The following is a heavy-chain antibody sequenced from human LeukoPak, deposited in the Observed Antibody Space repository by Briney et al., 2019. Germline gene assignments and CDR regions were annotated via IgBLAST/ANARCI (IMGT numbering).Heavy chain of an antibody. CDR2: INGQGDAT. J-gene: IGHJ1*01. CDR1: GFSFHNYA. Sequence: GGSLRLSCAASGFSFHNYAMHWVRQRPGRGLECVSFINGQGDATYCVDSQKSRFTVSRDKRKNSTVLQMNRLRTEDTAFYNCATDLGRTERKALRGTLTDWGQGNLVTVSS. V-gene: IGHV3-43*02. D-gene: IGHD1-14*01. CDR3: ATDLGRTERKALRGTLTD.